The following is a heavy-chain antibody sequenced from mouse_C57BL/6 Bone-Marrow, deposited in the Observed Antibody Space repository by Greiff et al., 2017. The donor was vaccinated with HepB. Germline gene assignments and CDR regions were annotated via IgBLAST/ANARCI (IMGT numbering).Heavy chain of an antibody. CDR3: ARGVTTVVATDYFDY. Sequence: VQLQHSGAELARPGASVKLSCKASGYTFTSYGISWVKQRTGQGLEWIGEIYPRSGNTYYNEKFKGKATLTADKSSSTAYMALRSLTSEDSAVYFCARGVTTVVATDYFDYWGQGTTLTVSS. CDR2: IYPRSGNT. CDR1: GYTFTSYG. D-gene: IGHD1-1*01. V-gene: IGHV1-81*01. J-gene: IGHJ2*01.